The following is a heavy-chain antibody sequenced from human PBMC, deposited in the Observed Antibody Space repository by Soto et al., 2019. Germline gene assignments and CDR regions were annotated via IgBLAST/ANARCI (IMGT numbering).Heavy chain of an antibody. V-gene: IGHV4-31*03. J-gene: IGHJ5*02. D-gene: IGHD5-18*01. CDR2: IYYSGST. Sequence: SETLSLTCTVSGGSISSGGYYWSWIRQHPGKGLEWIGYIYYSGSTYYNPSLKSRVTISVDTSKNQFSLKLSSATAADTAVYYCARDLRVSRYGTNWFDPWGQGTLVTVSS. CDR1: GGSISSGGYY. CDR3: ARDLRVSRYGTNWFDP.